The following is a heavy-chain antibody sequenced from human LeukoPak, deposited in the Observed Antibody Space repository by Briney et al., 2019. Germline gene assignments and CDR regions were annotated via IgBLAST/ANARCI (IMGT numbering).Heavy chain of an antibody. CDR1: GFIFSIHG. Sequence: PGGSLRLSCVASGFIFSIHGMNWVRQAPGKGLEWVSGIVGDAGRTYYADSVKGRFTISRDNSKNTLYLQMNSLRAENTAVYYCAGYCSTTSCYSSPNWFDPWGQGTLVTVSS. J-gene: IGHJ5*02. D-gene: IGHD2-2*01. CDR2: IVGDAGRT. V-gene: IGHV3-23*01. CDR3: AGYCSTTSCYSSPNWFDP.